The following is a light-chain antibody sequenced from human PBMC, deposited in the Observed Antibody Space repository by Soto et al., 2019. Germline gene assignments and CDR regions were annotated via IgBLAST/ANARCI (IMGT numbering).Light chain of an antibody. Sequence: EIVLTQSTATLSLSPGERATLSCRASQSVSSFLGWYQQKPGQAPRLLIYDASNRATGIPARFSGSGSGTDFTLTISSLEPEDFAVYYCQQRSNWPRTFGQGTKVDIK. CDR3: QQRSNWPRT. J-gene: IGKJ1*01. CDR1: QSVSSF. V-gene: IGKV3-11*01. CDR2: DAS.